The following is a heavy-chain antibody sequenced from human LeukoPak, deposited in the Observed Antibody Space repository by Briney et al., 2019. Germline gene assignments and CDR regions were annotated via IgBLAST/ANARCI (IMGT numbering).Heavy chain of an antibody. CDR1: GYTFTGYY. V-gene: IGHV1-2*02. J-gene: IGHJ4*02. CDR2: INPNSGGT. CDR3: AASVVGDYYFDY. D-gene: IGHD1-26*01. Sequence: ASVKVSCKASGYTFTGYYMHWVRQAPGQGLEWMGWINPNSGGTNYAQKFQGRVTMTRDTSISTAYMELSRLGSDDTAVYYCAASVVGDYYFDYWGQGTLVTVSS.